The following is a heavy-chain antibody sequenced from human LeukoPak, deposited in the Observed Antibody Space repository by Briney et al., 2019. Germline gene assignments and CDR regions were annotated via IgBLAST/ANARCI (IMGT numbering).Heavy chain of an antibody. CDR2: ISSSGTYI. J-gene: IGHJ4*02. Sequence: GGSLRLSCATSGFTFSDYHMSWIRQAPGKGLEWVSYISSSGTYINSADSVKGRFTISRDYPKNSLYLQMSSLRAEDTAVYYCARQGGDILTGYLDYWGQGTLVTVSS. V-gene: IGHV3-11*03. D-gene: IGHD3-9*01. CDR1: GFTFSDYH. CDR3: ARQGGDILTGYLDY.